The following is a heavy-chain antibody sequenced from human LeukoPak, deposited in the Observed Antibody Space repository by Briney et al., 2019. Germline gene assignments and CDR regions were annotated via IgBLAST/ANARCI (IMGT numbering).Heavy chain of an antibody. V-gene: IGHV4-34*01. CDR1: GGSFSGYY. CDR3: ARGRRMYGSGLRGAFDI. Sequence: SETLSLTCAVYGGSFSGYYWSWIRQPPGKGLEWIGEINHSGSTNYNPSLKSRVTISVDTSKNQFSLKLSSVTAADTAVYYCARGRRMYGSGLRGAFDIWGQGTMVTVSS. D-gene: IGHD3-10*01. CDR2: INHSGST. J-gene: IGHJ3*02.